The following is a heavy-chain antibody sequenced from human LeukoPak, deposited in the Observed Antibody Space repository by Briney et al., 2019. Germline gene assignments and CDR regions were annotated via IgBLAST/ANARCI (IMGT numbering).Heavy chain of an antibody. V-gene: IGHV1-69*06. CDR3: ARDNDSRAPPHFDY. D-gene: IGHD3-16*01. Sequence: SVKVSCKASGGTFSSYAISWVRQAPGQGLEWMGGIIPIFGTANYAQKFRGRVTITADKSTRTAYMELSSLRSEDTAVYYCARDNDSRAPPHFDYWGQGTLVTVSS. CDR2: IIPIFGTA. J-gene: IGHJ4*02. CDR1: GGTFSSYA.